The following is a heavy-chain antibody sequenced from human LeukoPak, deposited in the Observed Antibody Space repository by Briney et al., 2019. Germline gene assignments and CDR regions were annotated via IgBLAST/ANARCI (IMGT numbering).Heavy chain of an antibody. CDR1: GYTFTSYG. J-gene: IGHJ5*02. CDR3: ASTAPGSGHYQPPNWFDP. V-gene: IGHV1-18*01. D-gene: IGHD3-22*01. CDR2: ISAYNGNT. Sequence: ASVKVSCKASGYTFTSYGISWVRQAPGQGLEWMGWISAYNGNTNYAQKLQGRVTMTTDTSTSTAYMELRSLRSDDTAVYYCASTAPGSGHYQPPNWFDPWGQGTLVTVSS.